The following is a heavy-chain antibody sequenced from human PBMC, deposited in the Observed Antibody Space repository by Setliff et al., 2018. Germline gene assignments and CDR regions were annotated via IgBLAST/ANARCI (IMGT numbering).Heavy chain of an antibody. CDR2: ISSSGSTI. V-gene: IGHV3-48*01. Sequence: GGSLRLSCAASGFTFSSYNMNWVRQAPGKGLEWVSYISSSGSTIYYADSVKGRFTISRDNAKNSLYLQMNSLRAEDTAVYYCARSAANGGHDPFDIWGQGTMVTVSS. CDR1: GFTFSSYN. CDR3: ARSAANGGHDPFDI. J-gene: IGHJ3*02. D-gene: IGHD6-25*01.